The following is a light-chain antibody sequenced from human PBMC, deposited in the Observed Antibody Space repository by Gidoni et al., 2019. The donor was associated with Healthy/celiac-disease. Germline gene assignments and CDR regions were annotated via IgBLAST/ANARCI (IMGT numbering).Light chain of an antibody. V-gene: IGKV4-1*01. CDR1: QSVLYSSNNKNY. J-gene: IGKJ1*01. CDR2: WAS. CDR3: QQYYSTPTWT. Sequence: DIVMTQPPDSLACSLGERATINCKSSQSVLYSSNNKNYLAWYQQKPGQPPKLLIYWASTRESGVPDRFSGSGSGTDFTLTISSLQAEDVAVYYCQQYYSTPTWTFGQGTKVEIK.